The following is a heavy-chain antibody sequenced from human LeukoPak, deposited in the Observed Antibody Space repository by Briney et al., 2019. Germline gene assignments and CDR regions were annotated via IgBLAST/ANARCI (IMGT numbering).Heavy chain of an antibody. CDR1: GFSLTNARVG. CDR2: ISSTDEK. J-gene: IGHJ4*02. D-gene: IGHD4-17*01. CDR3: ARMTTMTTPPIFDS. V-gene: IGHV2-26*01. Sequence: SGPALVKPTETLTLTCTVSGFSLTNARVGVSWIRLPPGEALEWLAYISSTDEKSYSTSLKSRVTISKDTSKSQVVLTMTDLDPVDTATYYCARMTTMTTPPIFDSWGQGTLVTVSS.